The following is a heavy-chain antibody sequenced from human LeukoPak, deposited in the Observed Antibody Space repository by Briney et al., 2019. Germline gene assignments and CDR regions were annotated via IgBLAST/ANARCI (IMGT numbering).Heavy chain of an antibody. D-gene: IGHD5-18*01. CDR1: GGSFSGYY. V-gene: IGHV4-34*01. CDR3: ARGRTAMVTRYYYYGMDV. CDR2: INHSGST. J-gene: IGHJ6*02. Sequence: SETLSLTCAVYGGSFSGYYWGWIRQPPGKGLEWIGEINHSGSTNYNPSLKSRVTISVDTSKNQFSLKLSSVTAADTAVYYCARGRTAMVTRYYYYGMDVWGQGTTVTVSS.